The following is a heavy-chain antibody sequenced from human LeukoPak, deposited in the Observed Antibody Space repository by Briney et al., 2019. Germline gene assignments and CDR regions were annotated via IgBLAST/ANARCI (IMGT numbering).Heavy chain of an antibody. D-gene: IGHD2-2*01. J-gene: IGHJ5*02. CDR2: TYYRSTWYN. Sequence: PSQTLSLTCAISGDSVSSNSVTWNWIRQSPSRGLEWLGRTYYRSTWYNDYAVSVRGRITVNPDTSKNQFSLHLNSVTSEDTAVYYCARRLTQYDCFDPWGQGILVTVSS. CDR3: ARRLTQYDCFDP. CDR1: GDSVSSNSVT. V-gene: IGHV6-1*01.